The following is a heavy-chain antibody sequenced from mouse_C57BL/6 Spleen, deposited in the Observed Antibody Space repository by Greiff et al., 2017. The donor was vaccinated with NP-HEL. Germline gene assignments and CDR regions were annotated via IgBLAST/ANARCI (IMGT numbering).Heavy chain of an antibody. V-gene: IGHV5-6*01. CDR1: GFTFSSYG. J-gene: IGHJ1*03. CDR2: ISSGGSYT. D-gene: IGHD1-1*01. Sequence: EVHLVESGGDLVKPGGSLKLSCAASGFTFSSYGMSWVRQTPDKRLEWVATISSGGSYTYYPDSVKGRFTISRDNAKNTLYLQMSSLKSEDTAMYYCARLTTVVVDWYFDVWGTGTTVTVSS. CDR3: ARLTTVVVDWYFDV.